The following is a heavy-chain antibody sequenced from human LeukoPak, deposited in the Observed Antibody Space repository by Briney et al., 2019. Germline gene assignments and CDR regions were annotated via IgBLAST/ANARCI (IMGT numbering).Heavy chain of an antibody. CDR2: IYSSGST. CDR1: SDSISSSNYY. D-gene: IGHD2/OR15-2a*01. J-gene: IGHJ4*02. V-gene: IGHV4-39*01. CDR3: ARHHSNTYYYFDQ. Sequence: SETLSLICTVSSDSISSSNYYWGWIRQPPGKGLEWIGSIYSSGSTYYNPSLKSRVTISVDTSKNQFSLNLSSVTAADTAVYYCARHHSNTYYYFDQWGQGTLVTVSS.